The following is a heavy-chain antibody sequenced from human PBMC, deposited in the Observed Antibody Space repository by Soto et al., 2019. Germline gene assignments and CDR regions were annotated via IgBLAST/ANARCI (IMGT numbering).Heavy chain of an antibody. D-gene: IGHD3-16*01. CDR3: VRETIVGDTFTY. CDR2: ISSSVDTK. CDR1: GFTFISYD. J-gene: IGHJ4*02. Sequence: GGSLRLSCAASGFTFISYDMNWVRQAPGKGREWLSYISSSVDTKNYADSVQGRFTVSRDSAKSSLYLQMNSVRTEDTAVYYCVRETIVGDTFTYWGQGTLVTVSS. V-gene: IGHV3-48*03.